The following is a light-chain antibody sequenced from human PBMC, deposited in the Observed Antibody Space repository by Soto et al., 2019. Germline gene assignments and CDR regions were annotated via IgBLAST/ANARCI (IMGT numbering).Light chain of an antibody. CDR1: QSPLHTDGYNY. CDR2: LGS. Sequence: DIVMTQSPLSLPVTPGEPASISCRSSQSPLHTDGYNYLDWYLQKPGQSPQLLIYLGSNRASGVPDRFSGSGSGTDCTLQISRVEAEDVGVYYCMQSLQTPRTFGQGTKVEIK. CDR3: MQSLQTPRT. J-gene: IGKJ1*01. V-gene: IGKV2-28*01.